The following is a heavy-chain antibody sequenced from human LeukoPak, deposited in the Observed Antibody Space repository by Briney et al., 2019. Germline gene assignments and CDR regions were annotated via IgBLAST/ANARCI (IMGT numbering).Heavy chain of an antibody. CDR3: ANDGHYCTATSCFSSWLDP. J-gene: IGHJ5*01. D-gene: IGHD2-15*01. V-gene: IGHV3-43*01. Sequence: YADSVKGRFTISRENTKKTLYLQMRSLRHEDTAFYYCANDGHYCTATSCFSSWLDPWGKGTLVTVSS.